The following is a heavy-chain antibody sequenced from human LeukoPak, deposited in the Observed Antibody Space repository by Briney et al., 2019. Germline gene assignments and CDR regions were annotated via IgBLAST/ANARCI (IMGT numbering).Heavy chain of an antibody. V-gene: IGHV1-2*02. Sequence: ASVKVSCEASGYTFTGYYMHWVRQAPGQGLEWMGWINPNSGGTNYAQKFQGRVTMTRDTSISTAYMELSRLRSDDTAVYYCARGPGGWYGSYWFDPWGQGTLVTVSS. D-gene: IGHD6-19*01. CDR1: GYTFTGYY. CDR3: ARGPGGWYGSYWFDP. CDR2: INPNSGGT. J-gene: IGHJ5*02.